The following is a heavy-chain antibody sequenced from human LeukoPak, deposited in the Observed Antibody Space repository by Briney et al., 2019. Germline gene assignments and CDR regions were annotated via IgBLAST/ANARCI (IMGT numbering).Heavy chain of an antibody. D-gene: IGHD2-15*01. CDR3: AKGGGSIGRSYYFDY. J-gene: IGHJ4*02. V-gene: IGHV3-30*18. CDR1: GFPFSSYG. Sequence: GMSLRLSCAASGFPFSSYGMHWVRQAPGKGLEWVAAISNDGSNKFYADSVKGRFALSRDNPTSTVILQMNSRRAEDTDVYYCAKGGGSIGRSYYFDYWGQGTLVTVSS. CDR2: ISNDGSNK.